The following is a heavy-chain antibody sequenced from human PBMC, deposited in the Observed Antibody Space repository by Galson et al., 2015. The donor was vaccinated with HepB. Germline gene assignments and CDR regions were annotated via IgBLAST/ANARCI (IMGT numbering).Heavy chain of an antibody. CDR3: ARDRWQQDIDY. J-gene: IGHJ4*02. D-gene: IGHD6-13*01. CDR2: ISYDGSNK. V-gene: IGHV3-30*04. Sequence: SLRLSCAASGFTFSSYAMHWVRQAPGKGLEWVAVISYDGSNKYYADSVKGRFTISRDNSKNTLYLQMNSLRAEDTAVYYCARDRWQQDIDYWGQGTLVTVSS. CDR1: GFTFSSYA.